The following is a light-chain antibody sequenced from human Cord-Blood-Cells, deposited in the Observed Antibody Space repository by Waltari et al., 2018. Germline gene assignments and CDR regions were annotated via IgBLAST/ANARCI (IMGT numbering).Light chain of an antibody. Sequence: QSALTQPPSVSGSPGQSVTISCTGTSSDVGSHNRVSWYQQPPGTAPTLMIYEVSNRPSGVPDRFSGSKSGNTASLTISGLQAEDEADYYCSSYTSSSTWVFGGGTKLTVL. CDR2: EVS. CDR1: SSDVGSHNR. CDR3: SSYTSSSTWV. V-gene: IGLV2-18*02. J-gene: IGLJ3*02.